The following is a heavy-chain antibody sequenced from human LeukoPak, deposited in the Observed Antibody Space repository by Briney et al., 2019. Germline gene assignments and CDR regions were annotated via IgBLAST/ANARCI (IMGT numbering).Heavy chain of an antibody. D-gene: IGHD2-2*01. CDR3: ARDRKGQSDIVVVPAARYYYYYYYMDV. CDR2: INPSGGST. V-gene: IGHV1-46*01. J-gene: IGHJ6*03. Sequence: ASVKVSCKASGYTFTSYYMHWVRQAPGQGLEWMGIINPSGGSTSYAQKFQGRVTMTRDTSTSTVYMELSSLRAEDTAVYYCARDRKGQSDIVVVPAARYYYYYYYMDVWGKGTTVTVSS. CDR1: GYTFTSYY.